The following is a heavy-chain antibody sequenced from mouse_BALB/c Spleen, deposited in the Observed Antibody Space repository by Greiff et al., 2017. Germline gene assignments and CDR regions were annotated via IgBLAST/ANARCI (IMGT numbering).Heavy chain of an antibody. CDR3: NAYDYGWFAY. D-gene: IGHD2-4*01. Sequence: EVQLQQSGAELVRSGASVKLSCTASGFNIKDYYMHWVKQRPEQGLEWIGWIDPENGDTEYAPKFQGKATMTADTSSNTAYLQLSSLTSEDTAVYYCNAYDYGWFAYWGQGTLVTVSA. J-gene: IGHJ3*01. CDR2: IDPENGDT. V-gene: IGHV14-4*02. CDR1: GFNIKDYY.